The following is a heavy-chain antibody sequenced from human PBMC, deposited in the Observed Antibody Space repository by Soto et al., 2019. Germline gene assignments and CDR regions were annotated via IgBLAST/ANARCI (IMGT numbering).Heavy chain of an antibody. Sequence: GGSLRLSCAASGFTFSSYAMSWVRQAPGKGLEWVSAISGSGGSTYYADSVKGRFTISRDNSKNTLYLQLNSLRAEDTAVYYCAKREPFDYGDYVPPHFYYYYYYMDVWGKGTTVTVSS. CDR2: ISGSGGST. V-gene: IGHV3-23*01. D-gene: IGHD4-17*01. CDR1: GFTFSSYA. J-gene: IGHJ6*03. CDR3: AKREPFDYGDYVPPHFYYYYYYMDV.